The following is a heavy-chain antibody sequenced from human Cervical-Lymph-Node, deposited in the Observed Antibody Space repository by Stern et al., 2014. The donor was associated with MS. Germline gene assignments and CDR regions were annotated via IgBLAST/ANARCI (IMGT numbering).Heavy chain of an antibody. CDR1: GDSINSGDFH. D-gene: IGHD4-17*01. CDR3: ARMKTGLRENRGFDF. J-gene: IGHJ4*02. Sequence: QVQLVESGPGLVKPSETLSLTCTVSGDSINSGDFHWSWVRQSPGKGLEWIGYIYYSGRNYNNPSLKSRVTMSIDTSTNQFSLNLTSVTAADTALYFCARMKTGLRENRGFDFWGQGTQVTVSS. V-gene: IGHV4-30-4*01. CDR2: IYYSGRN.